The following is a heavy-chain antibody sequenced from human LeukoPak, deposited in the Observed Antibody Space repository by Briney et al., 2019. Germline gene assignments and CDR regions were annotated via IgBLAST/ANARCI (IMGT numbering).Heavy chain of an antibody. CDR2: IYSSGST. J-gene: IGHJ4*02. Sequence: SETLSLTCTISDGSINTYYWSWIRQPPGKGLEWIGYIYSSGSTNYNPSLKSRVTISVDTSKNQFSLKLRSVTAADTAVYYCARWWQLYFDYWGQGTLVTVSS. D-gene: IGHD2-15*01. CDR1: DGSINTYY. CDR3: ARWWQLYFDY. V-gene: IGHV4-59*08.